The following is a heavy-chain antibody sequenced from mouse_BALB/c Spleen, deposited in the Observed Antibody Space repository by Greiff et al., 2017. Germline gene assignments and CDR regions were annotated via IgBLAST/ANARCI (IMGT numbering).Heavy chain of an antibody. CDR3: ASRGNYAWFAY. CDR2: ISSGSSTI. CDR1: GFTFSSFG. Sequence: EVQRVESGGGLVQPGGSRKLSCAASGFTFSSFGMHWVRQAPEKGLEWVAYISSGSSTIYYADTVKGRFTISRDNPKNTLFLQMTSLRSEDTAMYYCASRGNYAWFAYWGQGTLVTVSA. D-gene: IGHD2-4*01. J-gene: IGHJ3*01. V-gene: IGHV5-17*02.